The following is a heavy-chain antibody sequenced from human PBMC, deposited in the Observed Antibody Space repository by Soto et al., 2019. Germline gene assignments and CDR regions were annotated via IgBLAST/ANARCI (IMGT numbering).Heavy chain of an antibody. CDR2: IYYSGST. D-gene: IGHD3-16*01. V-gene: IGHV4-31*03. CDR1: GGSISSGGYY. J-gene: IGHJ5*02. Sequence: SETLSLTCTVSGGSISSGGYYWSWIRQHPGKGLEWIGYIYYSGSTYYNPSLKSRVTISVDTSKNQFSLKLSSVTAADTAVYYCARVGMITFGGAINWFDPWGQGTLVTVSS. CDR3: ARVGMITFGGAINWFDP.